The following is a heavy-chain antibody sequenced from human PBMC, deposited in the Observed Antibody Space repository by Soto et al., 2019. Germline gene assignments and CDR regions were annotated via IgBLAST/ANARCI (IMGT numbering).Heavy chain of an antibody. CDR1: GFTFSSYA. CDR3: AKDNSGYYYYGMDV. J-gene: IGHJ6*02. CDR2: ISGSGGST. V-gene: IGHV3-23*01. Sequence: GGSLRLSCAASGFTFSSYAMSWVRQAPGKGLEWVSAISGSGGSTYYADSVKGRFTISRDNSKNTLYLQMNSLRAEDTAVYYCAKDNSGYYYYGMDVWGQGTTVTVSS. D-gene: IGHD1-26*01.